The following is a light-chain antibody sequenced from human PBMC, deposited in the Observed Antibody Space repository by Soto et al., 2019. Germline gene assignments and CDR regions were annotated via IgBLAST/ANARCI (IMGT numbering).Light chain of an antibody. V-gene: IGKV3-11*01. CDR2: DAS. J-gene: IGKJ4*01. Sequence: VFRLSPGTLSWPPRERAPLSCRASQSVSSYLAWDQQKRGQARRLLICDASNRATGIPARFSGSGSGTDFTLTIGSLEPEDFTVYYCQHRSNWRLTLGGGTKVDI. CDR1: QSVSSY. CDR3: QHRSNWRLT.